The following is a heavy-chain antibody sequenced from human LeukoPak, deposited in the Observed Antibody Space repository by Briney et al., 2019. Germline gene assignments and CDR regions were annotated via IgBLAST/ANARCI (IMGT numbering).Heavy chain of an antibody. CDR1: GYTFSSYG. D-gene: IGHD3-16*02. Sequence: GGSLRLSCAASGYTFSSYGMHWVRQAPGKGLEWVAFIRYDGSNKYYADSVKGRFTISRDNSKNTLYLQMNSLRAEDTAVYYCAKDRVYYDYVWGSYRPSYYFDYWGRGTLVTVSS. CDR2: IRYDGSNK. CDR3: AKDRVYYDYVWGSYRPSYYFDY. V-gene: IGHV3-30*02. J-gene: IGHJ4*02.